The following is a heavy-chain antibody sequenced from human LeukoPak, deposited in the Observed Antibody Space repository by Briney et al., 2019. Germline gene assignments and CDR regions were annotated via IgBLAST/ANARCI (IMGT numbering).Heavy chain of an antibody. CDR1: GFSFSNYG. D-gene: IGHD5-12*01. V-gene: IGHV3-33*06. CDR2: ISYDGKNI. J-gene: IGHJ4*02. CDR3: AKTYSRESGYDFFFHY. Sequence: GGSLRLSRAASGFSFSNYGFHWVRQAPGKGLDWVSAISYDGKNIHYADSVKGRFTISRDNSRNTVYLQMNSLRVEDTAVYYCAKTYSRESGYDFFFHYWGQGTRVTVSS.